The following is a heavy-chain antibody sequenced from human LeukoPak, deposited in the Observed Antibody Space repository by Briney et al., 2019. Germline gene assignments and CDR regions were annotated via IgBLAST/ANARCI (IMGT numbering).Heavy chain of an antibody. CDR3: ARGYFTMVEDYYYGMDV. V-gene: IGHV3-21*04. D-gene: IGHD3-10*01. CDR2: ISSNSTYI. Sequence: PGGSLRLSCAASGFTFSTRMSWVRQAPGKGLEWVSFISSNSTYIYYADSVKGRFTISRDNAKNSLYLQMNSLRAEDTALYHCARGYFTMVEDYYYGMDVWGQGTTVTVSS. CDR1: GFTFSTR. J-gene: IGHJ6*02.